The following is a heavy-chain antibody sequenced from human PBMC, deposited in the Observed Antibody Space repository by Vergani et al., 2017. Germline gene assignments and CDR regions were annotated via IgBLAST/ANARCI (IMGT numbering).Heavy chain of an antibody. CDR1: GGTFRSYA. CDR3: AAGTVTRY. D-gene: IGHD4-17*01. J-gene: IGHJ4*02. V-gene: IGHV1-69*01. CDR2: IIPTFGTA. Sequence: QVQLVQFGAEVKKLGSPVKVSCKAFGGTFRSYAFSWVRKAPGQGIEWMGGIIPTFGTANHAQKFQGRAPFTADESTSTSYMELSSLRSEDTAVYYCAAGTVTRYWGQGTLVTVSS.